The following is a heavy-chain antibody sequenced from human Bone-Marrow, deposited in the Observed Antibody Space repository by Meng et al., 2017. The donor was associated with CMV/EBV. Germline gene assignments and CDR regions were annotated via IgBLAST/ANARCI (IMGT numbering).Heavy chain of an antibody. J-gene: IGHJ5*02. Sequence: SETLSLTCTVSGGSVSSGSYYWSWIRQPPGKGLEWIGYIYYSGSTNYNPSLKSRVTISVDTSKNQFALNLSSVTAADTAVYYCARGEGGATINYNWFDPWGQGTLVTVSS. D-gene: IGHD5-12*01. CDR3: ARGEGGATINYNWFDP. CDR2: IYYSGST. CDR1: GGSVSSGSYY. V-gene: IGHV4-61*01.